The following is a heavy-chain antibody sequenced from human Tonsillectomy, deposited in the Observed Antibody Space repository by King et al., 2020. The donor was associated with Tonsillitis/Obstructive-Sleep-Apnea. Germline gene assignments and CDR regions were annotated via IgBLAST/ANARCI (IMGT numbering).Heavy chain of an antibody. CDR1: GGSISSYY. J-gene: IGHJ4*02. Sequence: VPLQESGPGLVKPSETLSLTCTVSGGSISSYYWSWIRQPPGKGLEWIGYIYYSGSTNYNPSLKSRVTISVDTSKNQFSLKLSSVTAADTAVYYCAREVHYYDSSGYYTLFDYWGQGTLVTVSS. V-gene: IGHV4-59*01. D-gene: IGHD3-22*01. CDR2: IYYSGST. CDR3: AREVHYYDSSGYYTLFDY.